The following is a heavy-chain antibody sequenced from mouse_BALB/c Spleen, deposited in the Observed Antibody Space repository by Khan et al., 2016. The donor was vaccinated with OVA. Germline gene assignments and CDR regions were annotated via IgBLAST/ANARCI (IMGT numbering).Heavy chain of an antibody. CDR2: ITSGGSYT. V-gene: IGHV5-6-4*01. D-gene: IGHD1-1*01. Sequence: EVELVESGGGLVKPGGSLRLSCAASGFTFSSYSMSWVRQTPEKRLEWVATITSGGSYTYYPHSVQGRFTISRDNAKNTLYLQMSSLTSEDTAIYYCTRDRNYYGSSFYFDYWGQGTTLTVSS. J-gene: IGHJ2*01. CDR3: TRDRNYYGSSFYFDY. CDR1: GFTFSSYS.